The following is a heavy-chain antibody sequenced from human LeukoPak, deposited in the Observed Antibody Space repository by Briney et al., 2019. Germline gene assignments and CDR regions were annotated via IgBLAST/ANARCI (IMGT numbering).Heavy chain of an antibody. V-gene: IGHV5-51*01. CDR3: ARLPIGYCSSTSCYAQYYFDY. CDR2: IYPGDSDA. J-gene: IGHJ4*02. CDR1: GYSFINYW. Sequence: GESLKISCKVSGYSFINYWIGWVRQLPGKGLEWMGVIYPGDSDARYSPSLQGQVTFSVDKSIKTAYLHWSSLKASDTATYYCARLPIGYCSSTSCYAQYYFDYWGQGTLVTVSS. D-gene: IGHD2-2*01.